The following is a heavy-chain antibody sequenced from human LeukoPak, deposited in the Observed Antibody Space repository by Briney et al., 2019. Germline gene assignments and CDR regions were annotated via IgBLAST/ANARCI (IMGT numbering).Heavy chain of an antibody. CDR1: GYTFSSYG. Sequence: ASVKVSCKASGYTFSSYGISWVRQAPGQGLEWMGWISAYDGNTNYAQKLQGRVTMTTDTSTSTAYMELRSLRSDDTAVYFCARAVRGYSFAYLPYWGQGTLVTVSS. J-gene: IGHJ4*02. CDR3: ARAVRGYSFAYLPY. D-gene: IGHD5-12*01. CDR2: ISAYDGNT. V-gene: IGHV1-18*01.